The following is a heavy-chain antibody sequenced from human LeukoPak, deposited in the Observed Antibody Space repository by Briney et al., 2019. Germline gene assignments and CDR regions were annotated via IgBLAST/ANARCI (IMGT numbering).Heavy chain of an antibody. CDR3: ARGAAVHDY. CDR1: GFTFSSYG. D-gene: IGHD6-13*01. Sequence: PGGSLRLSCAASGFTFSSYGMHWVRQAPGKGLEWVAVISYDGSNKYYADSVKGRFTISRDNAKNSLYLQMNSLRAEDTAVYYCARGAAVHDYWGQGTLVTVSS. J-gene: IGHJ4*02. V-gene: IGHV3-30*03. CDR2: ISYDGSNK.